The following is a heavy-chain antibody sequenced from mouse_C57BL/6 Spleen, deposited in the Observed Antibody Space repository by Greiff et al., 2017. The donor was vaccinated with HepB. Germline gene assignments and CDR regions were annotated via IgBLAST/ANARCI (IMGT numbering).Heavy chain of an antibody. CDR1: GYTFTDYY. CDR2: INPNNGGT. Sequence: VQLQQSGPELVKPGASVKISCKASGYTFTDYYMNWVKQSHGKSLEWIGDINPNNGGTSYNQKFKGKATLTVDKSSSTAYMELRSLTSEDSAVYYCARGGTTVVEGYFDVWGTGTTVTVSS. V-gene: IGHV1-26*01. CDR3: ARGGTTVVEGYFDV. J-gene: IGHJ1*03. D-gene: IGHD1-1*01.